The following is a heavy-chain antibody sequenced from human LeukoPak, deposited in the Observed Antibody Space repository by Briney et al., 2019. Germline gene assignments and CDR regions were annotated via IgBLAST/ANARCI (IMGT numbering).Heavy chain of an antibody. V-gene: IGHV3-21*05. D-gene: IGHD2-2*01. CDR1: GFTFSNYN. CDR3: ARDRSAAASYYFDY. CDR2: ISSSSNSI. J-gene: IGHJ4*02. Sequence: GGSLRLSCAASGFTFSNYNMNWVRQAPGKGLEWVSHISSSSNSIYYADSVKGRFTISRDNAKNSLYLQMNSLRAEDTAVYYCARDRSAAASYYFDYWGQGTLVTVSS.